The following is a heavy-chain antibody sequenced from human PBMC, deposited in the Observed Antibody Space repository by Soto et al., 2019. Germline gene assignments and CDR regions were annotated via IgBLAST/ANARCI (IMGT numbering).Heavy chain of an antibody. D-gene: IGHD2-15*01. CDR1: GYSFTSYW. Sequence: RGESLKISCKGSGYSFTSYWIGWVRQMPGKGLEWMGIIYPGDSDTRYSPSFQGQVTISADKSISTAYLQWSSLKASDTAMYYCARHRSRYCSGGSCYSFAFDIWGQGTMVTVSS. V-gene: IGHV5-51*01. J-gene: IGHJ3*02. CDR3: ARHRSRYCSGGSCYSFAFDI. CDR2: IYPGDSDT.